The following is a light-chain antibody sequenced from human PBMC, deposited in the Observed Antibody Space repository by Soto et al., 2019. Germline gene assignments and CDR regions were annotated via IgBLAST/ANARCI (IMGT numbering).Light chain of an antibody. V-gene: IGKV3-20*01. CDR3: QQYGSLPIT. CDR1: QGLGGSY. Sequence: EIVLTQSPGTLSLAPGQIATLWSSASQGLGGSYLAWYQQKPGPARRLLIYGASSRATGIPDRFSGSGSGTDFTLNISRLEPEDFVVYYCQQYGSLPITFGQGTRLEIK. CDR2: GAS. J-gene: IGKJ5*01.